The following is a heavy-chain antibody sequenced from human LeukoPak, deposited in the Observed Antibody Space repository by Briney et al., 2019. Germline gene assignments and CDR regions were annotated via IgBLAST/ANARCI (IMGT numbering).Heavy chain of an antibody. V-gene: IGHV1-69*13. J-gene: IGHJ4*02. CDR3: ASHVDSDPYYYDSSGYSSLDY. D-gene: IGHD3-22*01. CDR1: GGTFSSYA. CDR2: IIPIFGTA. Sequence: SVKVSCKASGGTFSSYAISWVRQAPGQGLEWMGGIIPIFGTANYAQKFQGRVTITADESTSTAYMELSSLRPEDTAVYYCASHVDSDPYYYDSSGYSSLDYWGQGTLVTVSS.